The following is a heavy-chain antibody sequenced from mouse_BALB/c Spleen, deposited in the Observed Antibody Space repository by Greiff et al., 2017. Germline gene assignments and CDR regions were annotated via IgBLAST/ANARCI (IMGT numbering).Heavy chain of an antibody. Sequence: EVQLVESGGGLVKPGGSLKLSCAASGFAFSSYTMSWVRQTPEKRLEWVATISSGGSYTYYPDSVKGRFTISRDNAKNTLYLQMSSLKSEDTAMYYCTRGITTVVARGTYFDYWGQGTTLTVSS. CDR2: ISSGGSYT. D-gene: IGHD1-1*01. CDR1: GFAFSSYT. CDR3: TRGITTVVARGTYFDY. V-gene: IGHV5-6-4*01. J-gene: IGHJ2*01.